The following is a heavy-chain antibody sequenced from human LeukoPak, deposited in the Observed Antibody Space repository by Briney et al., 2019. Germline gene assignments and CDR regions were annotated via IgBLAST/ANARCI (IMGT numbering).Heavy chain of an antibody. V-gene: IGHV3-23*01. J-gene: IGHJ4*02. D-gene: IGHD1-26*01. CDR3: AKDLGRWELLGPYFDY. CDR1: GFTFSSYA. Sequence: GGSLRLSCAASGFTFSSYAMSWVRQAPGKGLEWVSAISGSGGSTYYADSVKGRFTISRDNSKNTLYLQMNSLRAEDTAVYYCAKDLGRWELLGPYFDYWGQGTLVTVSS. CDR2: ISGSGGST.